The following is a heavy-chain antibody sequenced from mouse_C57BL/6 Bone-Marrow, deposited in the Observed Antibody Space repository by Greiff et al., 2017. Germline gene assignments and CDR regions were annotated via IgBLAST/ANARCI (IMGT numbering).Heavy chain of an antibody. CDR2: IYPRSGNI. CDR1: GYTFTSYG. Sequence: VKLQESGAELARPGASVKLSCKASGYTFTSYGISWVKQRTGQGLEWIGEIYPRSGNIYYNEKFKGKATLTADKSSSTAYMELRSLTSEDSAVYFCARTFNAKFPYYYAMDYWGQGTSVTVSS. J-gene: IGHJ4*01. V-gene: IGHV1-81*01. CDR3: ARTFNAKFPYYYAMDY.